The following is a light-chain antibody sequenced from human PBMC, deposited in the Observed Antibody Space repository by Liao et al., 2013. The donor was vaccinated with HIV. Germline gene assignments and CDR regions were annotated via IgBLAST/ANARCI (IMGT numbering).Light chain of an antibody. CDR1: KLGDKY. Sequence: SYVLTQPPSVSVSPGQTASITCSGDKLGDKYACWYQQKPGQAPVLVIYKDIERPSGIPERFSGSSSETTVTLTISGVQAEDEADYYCQSADSSGTYHVVFGGGTKLTVL. J-gene: IGLJ2*01. CDR3: QSADSSGTYHVV. CDR2: KDI. V-gene: IGLV3-25*03.